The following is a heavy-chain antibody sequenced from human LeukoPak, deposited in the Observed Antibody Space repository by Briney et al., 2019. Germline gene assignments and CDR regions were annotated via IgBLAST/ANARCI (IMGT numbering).Heavy chain of an antibody. CDR2: ISAYNGNT. V-gene: IGHV1-18*01. J-gene: IGHJ6*02. Sequence: ASVKVSCKASGYTFTSYGISWVRQAPGQGLEWMGWISAYNGNTNYAQKLQGRVTMTTDTSTSTAYMELRSLRSDDTAVYYCARDGYCSGGSCKRGDYYYYGMDVWGQGTTVTVPS. CDR1: GYTFTSYG. D-gene: IGHD2-15*01. CDR3: ARDGYCSGGSCKRGDYYYYGMDV.